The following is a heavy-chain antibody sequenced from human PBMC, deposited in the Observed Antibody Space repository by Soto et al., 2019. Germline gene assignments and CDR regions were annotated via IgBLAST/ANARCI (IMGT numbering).Heavy chain of an antibody. D-gene: IGHD3-22*01. V-gene: IGHV3-23*01. CDR2: SSGVVGST. J-gene: IGHJ4*02. Sequence: EVQLLESGGGLVQPGGSLRLSCGVSGFTFSSYATSWVRQAPGKGLEWVSGSSGVVGSTYYADSVKGRFTISRDNSKNTLYLQMNSLRVEDTAVYYCAKTYHYDTSGYWGYDYWGQGTLVTVSS. CDR3: AKTYHYDTSGYWGYDY. CDR1: GFTFSSYA.